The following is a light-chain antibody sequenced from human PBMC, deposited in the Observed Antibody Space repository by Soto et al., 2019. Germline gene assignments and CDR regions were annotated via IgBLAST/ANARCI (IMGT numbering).Light chain of an antibody. CDR1: QSLSGY. Sequence: ETVLIQSPATLSLSPGERATLSCRGNQSLSGYFLWYQQKPGQAPRLLIYDASNRATGIPARFSGSGSGTDFTLTISNLEPEDFAVYYCQQRINYPPTWTFGQGTRWISN. CDR3: QQRINYPPTWT. CDR2: DAS. J-gene: IGKJ1*01. V-gene: IGKV3-11*01.